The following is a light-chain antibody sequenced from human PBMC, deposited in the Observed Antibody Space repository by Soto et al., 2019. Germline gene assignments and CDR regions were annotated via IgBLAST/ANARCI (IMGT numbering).Light chain of an antibody. J-gene: IGKJ5*01. Sequence: DIQFTQSPSLLSASIGDRVTITCRSSHDTSTFLAWYQQKPGKAPKLLIYEASTLQSGVPSRFSGSGSGTEFTLAISGLLPEDFAAYHCQQLYAFPCTLGQGTRLEIK. CDR3: QQLYAFPCT. V-gene: IGKV1-9*01. CDR2: EAS. CDR1: HDTSTF.